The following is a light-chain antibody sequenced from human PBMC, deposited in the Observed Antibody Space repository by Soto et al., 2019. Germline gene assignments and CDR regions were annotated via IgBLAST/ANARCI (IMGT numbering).Light chain of an antibody. V-gene: IGLV1-40*01. Sequence: QSVLTQPPSVSGAPGQRVTISCTGSSSNIGARYDVHWYQQLPGTAPKLLIYGNSNRPSGVPDRFSGSKSGTSASLAITGLQAEDEADYYCQSYDSSLSVFYVFGTGTKVTVL. CDR3: QSYDSSLSVFYV. J-gene: IGLJ1*01. CDR1: SSNIGARYD. CDR2: GNS.